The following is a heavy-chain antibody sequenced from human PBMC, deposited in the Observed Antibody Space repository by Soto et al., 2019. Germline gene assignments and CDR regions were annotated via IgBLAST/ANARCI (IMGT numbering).Heavy chain of an antibody. D-gene: IGHD3-10*01. J-gene: IGHJ6*02. CDR2: IYSGGST. CDR1: GFTVSSNY. V-gene: IGHV3-66*01. Sequence: GGSLRLSCASSGFTVSSNYMSWVRQAPGKGLEWVSVIYSGGSTYYADSVKGRFTISRDNSKNTLYLQMNSLRAEDTAVYYCARDLKMADRGYYYYGMDVWGRGTTVTVS. CDR3: ARDLKMADRGYYYYGMDV.